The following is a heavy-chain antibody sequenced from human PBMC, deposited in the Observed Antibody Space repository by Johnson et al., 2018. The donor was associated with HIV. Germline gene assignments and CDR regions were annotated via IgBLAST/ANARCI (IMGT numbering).Heavy chain of an antibody. CDR1: GFTFSDHY. D-gene: IGHD4-17*01. CDR3: AKDTAYDYGDYGTAFDI. V-gene: IGHV3-72*01. CDR2: TRNKANSYTT. J-gene: IGHJ3*02. Sequence: VQLVESGGGLVQPGGSLRLSCAASGFTFSDHYMDWVRQAPGKGLEWVGRTRNKANSYTTAYAASVQGRFTISRDNAKNSLYLQMNSLRGDDTALYYGAKDTAYDYGDYGTAFDIWGQGTKVTVSS.